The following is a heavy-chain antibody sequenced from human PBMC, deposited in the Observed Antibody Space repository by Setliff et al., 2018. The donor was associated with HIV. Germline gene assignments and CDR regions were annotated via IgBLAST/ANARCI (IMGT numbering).Heavy chain of an antibody. CDR2: IIPIFKSA. V-gene: IGHV1-69*05. Sequence: SVKVSCKVSGDTFNNYGLNWVRQAPGQGLEWMGGIIPIFKSADYAQKFQGRVTITTDESTSTAYMDLSSLKSEDTAIYYCARTSGDAYNYEGGFDVWGQVTLVTVSS. CDR3: ARTSGDAYNYEGGFDV. CDR1: GDTFNNYG. D-gene: IGHD5-12*01. J-gene: IGHJ3*01.